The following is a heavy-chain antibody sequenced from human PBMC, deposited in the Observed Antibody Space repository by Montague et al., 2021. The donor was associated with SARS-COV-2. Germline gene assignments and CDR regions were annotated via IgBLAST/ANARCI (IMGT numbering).Heavy chain of an antibody. J-gene: IGHJ6*02. D-gene: IGHD3-3*01. CDR1: GGSISPYY. Sequence: ETRSLTCTVSGGSISPYYWSWIRQSPGKGLECIGYTSYSGSTDYNPSLKSRVTISIDTSKNQFSLKLSSVTAADTAVYYCARWGEYYDSPYYYYAMGVWGQGTTVTVSS. V-gene: IGHV4-59*12. CDR2: TSYSGST. CDR3: ARWGEYYDSPYYYYAMGV.